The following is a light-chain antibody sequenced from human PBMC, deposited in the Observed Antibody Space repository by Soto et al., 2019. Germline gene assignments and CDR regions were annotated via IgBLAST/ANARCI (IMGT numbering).Light chain of an antibody. V-gene: IGKV1-5*01. CDR1: QILSTW. Sequence: DIQMTQSPSTLSASVGDRVTITCRASQILSTWLAWYQQKPGKAPKLLIYDASSLESGVPSRFSGSGSGTEFNLTISSLQPDDFATYDCQQYNSYPWTFAQGTKVEI. CDR2: DAS. J-gene: IGKJ1*01. CDR3: QQYNSYPWT.